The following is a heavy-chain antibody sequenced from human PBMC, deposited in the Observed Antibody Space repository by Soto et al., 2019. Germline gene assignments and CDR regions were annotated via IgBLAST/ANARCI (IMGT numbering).Heavy chain of an antibody. Sequence: GGSLRLSCAASGFTFSSYEMNWVRQAPGKGLEWVSYISSSGSTIYYADSVKGRFTISRDNAKNSLYLQMNSLRAEDTAVYYCASRQLWPYYYGMDVWGQGTTVTVSS. J-gene: IGHJ6*02. V-gene: IGHV3-48*03. CDR1: GFTFSSYE. D-gene: IGHD5-18*01. CDR3: ASRQLWPYYYGMDV. CDR2: ISSSGSTI.